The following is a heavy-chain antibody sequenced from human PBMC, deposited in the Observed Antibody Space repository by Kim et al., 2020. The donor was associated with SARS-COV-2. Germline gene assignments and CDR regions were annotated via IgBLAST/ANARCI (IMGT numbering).Heavy chain of an antibody. J-gene: IGHJ4*02. V-gene: IGHV5-10-1*01. Sequence: GESLKISCKGSGYSFTSYWISWVRQMPGKGLEWMGRIDPSDSYTNYSPSFQGHVTISADKSISTAYLQWSSLKASDTAMYYCARLLTPTYYDILTGYYRTADYWGQGTLVTVSS. CDR3: ARLLTPTYYDILTGYYRTADY. CDR2: IDPSDSYT. D-gene: IGHD3-9*01. CDR1: GYSFTSYW.